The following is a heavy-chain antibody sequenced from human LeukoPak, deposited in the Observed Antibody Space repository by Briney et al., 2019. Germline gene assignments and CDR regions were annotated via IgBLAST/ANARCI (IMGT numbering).Heavy chain of an antibody. CDR1: GGSFSGYY. CDR3: ARGRYHITMVRGAPKGFDY. CDR2: INHSGST. Sequence: PSETLSLTCAVYGGSFSGYYWSWIRQPPGKGLEWIGEINHSGSTNYNPSFKSRVTISVDTSKNQFSLKLSSVTAADTAVYYCARGRYHITMVRGAPKGFDYWGQGTLVTVSS. D-gene: IGHD3-10*01. J-gene: IGHJ4*02. V-gene: IGHV4-34*01.